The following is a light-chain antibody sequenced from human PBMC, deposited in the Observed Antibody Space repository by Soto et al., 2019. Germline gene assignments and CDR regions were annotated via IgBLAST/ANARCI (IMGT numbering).Light chain of an antibody. CDR2: AAS. Sequence: AIRMTQSPSSFSASTGDGVNITCRASQGISSYLAWYQQKPGKAPKLLIYAASTLQSGVPSRFSGSGSGTDFTLTISCLQSEDFATYYCQQYDSYPRTFGQGTKVEIK. J-gene: IGKJ1*01. CDR1: QGISSY. CDR3: QQYDSYPRT. V-gene: IGKV1-8*01.